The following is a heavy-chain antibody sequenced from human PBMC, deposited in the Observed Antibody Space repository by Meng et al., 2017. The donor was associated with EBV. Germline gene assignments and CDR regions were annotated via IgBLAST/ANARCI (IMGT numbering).Heavy chain of an antibody. CDR1: GDSISDYY. Sequence: GHRKGSGPGPGKPSGTLSRTCTVSGDSISDYYWSWIRQPPGKGLEWIGYIHYSGSTYYNPSLKSRITISVDMSRNQFSLRLTSVTSADMAVYYCARVNSDCGGVMCYKGWFDPWGQGTLVTVSS. CDR3: ARVNSDCGGVMCYKGWFDP. V-gene: IGHV4-59*08. J-gene: IGHJ5*02. D-gene: IGHD2-21*01. CDR2: IHYSGST.